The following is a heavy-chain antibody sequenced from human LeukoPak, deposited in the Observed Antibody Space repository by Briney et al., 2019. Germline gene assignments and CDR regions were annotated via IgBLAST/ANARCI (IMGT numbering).Heavy chain of an antibody. D-gene: IGHD1-26*01. V-gene: IGHV4-59*01. CDR3: ARDAGRLSFGFGY. J-gene: IGHJ4*02. CDR1: GGSISSYY. CDR2: VFYSGST. Sequence: SETLSLTCTVSGGSISSYYWSWIRQPPGKGLEWIGYVFYSGSTNYNPSLKSRVTISVDTSKNQFTLKLSSVTPADTAVYYCARDAGRLSFGFGYWGQGTLVTVSS.